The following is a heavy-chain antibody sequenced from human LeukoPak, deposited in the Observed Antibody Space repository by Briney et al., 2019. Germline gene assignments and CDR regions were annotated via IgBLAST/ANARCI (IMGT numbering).Heavy chain of an antibody. J-gene: IGHJ3*02. CDR2: IIPIFGTA. Sequence: SVKVSCKASGGTFSSYAISWVRQAPGQGLEWMGGIIPIFGTANYAQKFQGRVTITTDESTSTAYMELSSLRSEDTAVYYCARNRGIVVVPAAQGAFDIWGQGTMVTVSS. V-gene: IGHV1-69*05. CDR1: GGTFSSYA. D-gene: IGHD2-2*01. CDR3: ARNRGIVVVPAAQGAFDI.